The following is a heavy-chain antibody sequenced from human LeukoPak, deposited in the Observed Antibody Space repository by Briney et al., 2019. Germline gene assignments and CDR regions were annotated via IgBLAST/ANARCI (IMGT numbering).Heavy chain of an antibody. CDR1: GGALSSSSYY. V-gene: IGHV4-39*01. Sequence: PSQTLSLTRTVSGGALSSSSYYWGWIRQTPGKGLEWIGRIFYSGSTYYNPSLKSRVTLSVDTSKNQFSLKLSSVTAADTAVYYCGRHQTMYYGMDVWGQGTTVTVSS. CDR2: IFYSGST. CDR3: GRHQTMYYGMDV. D-gene: IGHD4/OR15-4a*01. J-gene: IGHJ6*02.